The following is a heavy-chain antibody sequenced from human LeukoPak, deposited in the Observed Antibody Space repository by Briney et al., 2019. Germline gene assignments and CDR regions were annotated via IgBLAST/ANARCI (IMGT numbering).Heavy chain of an antibody. J-gene: IGHJ4*02. CDR3: ASSTMVRGVTY. Sequence: SETLSLTCTVSGGSISSSSYYWGWIRQPPGKGLEWIGSIYYSGSTYYNPSLKSRVTISVDTSKNQFSLKLSSVTAADTAVYYCASSTMVRGVTYWGQGTLVTVSS. CDR1: GGSISSSSYY. V-gene: IGHV4-39*01. D-gene: IGHD3-10*01. CDR2: IYYSGST.